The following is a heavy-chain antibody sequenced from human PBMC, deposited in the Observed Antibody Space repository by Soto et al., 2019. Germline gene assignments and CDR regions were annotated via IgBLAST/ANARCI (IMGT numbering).Heavy chain of an antibody. CDR3: ARARSGDYGSYYYYGMDV. CDR1: GGSISSGDYY. CDR2: IYYSGST. Sequence: SETLSLTCTVSGGSISSGDYYWSWIRQPPGKGLEWIGYIYYSGSTYYNPSLKSRVTISVDTSKNQFSLKLSSVTAADTAVYYCARARSGDYGSYYYYGMDVWGQGTTVTVSS. D-gene: IGHD4-17*01. J-gene: IGHJ6*02. V-gene: IGHV4-30-4*01.